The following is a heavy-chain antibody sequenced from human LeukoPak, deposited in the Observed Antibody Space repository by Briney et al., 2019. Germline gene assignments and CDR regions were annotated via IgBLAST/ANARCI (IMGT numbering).Heavy chain of an antibody. CDR1: GDSMTNYY. V-gene: IGHV4-4*07. J-gene: IGHJ5*02. Sequence: PSEILSLACTVSGDSMTNYYWSWIRQPPGMGLEWIGRIYTSGSTNYNPSLKSRVTMSVDTSKNQFSLKLSSVTAADTAVYYCARAMIVGANLYPWGQGTLVTVSS. CDR3: ARAMIVGANLYP. D-gene: IGHD1-26*01. CDR2: IYTSGST.